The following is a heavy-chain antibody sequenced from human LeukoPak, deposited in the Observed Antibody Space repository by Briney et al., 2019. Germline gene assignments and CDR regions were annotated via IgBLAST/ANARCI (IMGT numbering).Heavy chain of an antibody. CDR1: GGTFSSYA. D-gene: IGHD1-26*01. CDR3: ARDQKVGATPYFGMDV. CDR2: IIPIFGTA. V-gene: IGHV1-69*05. Sequence: SVKVSCKASGGTFSSYAISWVRQAPGQGLEWMGGIIPIFGTANYAQKFQGRVTITTDESTSTAYMELSSLRSEDTAVYYCARDQKVGATPYFGMDVWGQGTAVTVSS. J-gene: IGHJ6*02.